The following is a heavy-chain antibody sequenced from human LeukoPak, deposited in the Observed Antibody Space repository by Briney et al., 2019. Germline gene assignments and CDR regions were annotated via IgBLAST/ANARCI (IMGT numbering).Heavy chain of an antibody. V-gene: IGHV4-34*01. Sequence: SETLSFTCAVYGGSLSGYYWSWIRQPPGKGLEWIGEINHSGSTNYTPSLKSRVTISVDTAKNQFSLKLSSVTAADTAVYYSASGLGSGWFKGSDYWGQGTLVTVSS. J-gene: IGHJ4*02. D-gene: IGHD6-19*01. CDR3: ASGLGSGWFKGSDY. CDR1: GGSLSGYY. CDR2: INHSGST.